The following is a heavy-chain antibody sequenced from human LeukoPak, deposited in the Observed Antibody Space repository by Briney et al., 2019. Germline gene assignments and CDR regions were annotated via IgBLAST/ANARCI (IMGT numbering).Heavy chain of an antibody. CDR3: ARQQRGYSSVDY. V-gene: IGHV4-39*01. CDR2: IYYSGST. CDR1: GGSISSSSYY. J-gene: IGHJ4*02. Sequence: SETLSLTCTVSGGSISSSSYYWGWTRQPPGKGLEWIGSIYYSGSTYYNPSLKSRVTISVDTSKNQFSLKLSSVTAADTAVYYCARQQRGYSSVDYWGQGTLVTVSS. D-gene: IGHD6-19*01.